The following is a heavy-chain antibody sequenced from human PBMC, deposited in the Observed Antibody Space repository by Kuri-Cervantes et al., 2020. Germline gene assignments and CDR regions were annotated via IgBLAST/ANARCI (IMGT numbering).Heavy chain of an antibody. CDR2: VNPNSGGT. Sequence: GGSLRLSCKASGYTFTGYYMHWVRQAPGQGLEWMGWVNPNSGGTNYAQKFQGRVTMTRDTSISTAYMELSRLRSDDTAVYYCASERTDGDYPDYWGQGTLVTVSS. CDR1: GYTFTGYY. V-gene: IGHV1-2*02. J-gene: IGHJ4*02. D-gene: IGHD4-17*01. CDR3: ASERTDGDYPDY.